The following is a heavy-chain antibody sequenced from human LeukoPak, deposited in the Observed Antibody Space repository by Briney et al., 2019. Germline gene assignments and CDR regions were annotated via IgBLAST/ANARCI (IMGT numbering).Heavy chain of an antibody. CDR3: ARVGSSSWYSDYFDY. CDR1: GFTFSSYS. V-gene: IGHV3-21*01. J-gene: IGHJ4*02. Sequence: GGSLRLSCAASGFTFSSYSMNWVRQAPGKGLEWVSSISSSSSYIYYADSVKGRSTISRDNAKNSLYLQMNSLRAEDTAVYYCARVGSSSWYSDYFDYWGQGTLVTVSS. CDR2: ISSSSSYI. D-gene: IGHD6-13*01.